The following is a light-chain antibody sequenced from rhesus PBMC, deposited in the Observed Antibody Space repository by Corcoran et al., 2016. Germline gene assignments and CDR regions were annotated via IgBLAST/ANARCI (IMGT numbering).Light chain of an antibody. CDR1: QGISSW. Sequence: DIQMTQSPSSLSASVGDRVTITCQASQGISSWLAWSQQKPGKAPKILIYAASSLQSGVPSRFSGSGSVTDFTLTIRSLQPEDFATYYCQQHNTYPPTFGQGTKVEI. CDR3: QQHNTYPPT. J-gene: IGKJ1*01. V-gene: IGKV1-33*02. CDR2: AAS.